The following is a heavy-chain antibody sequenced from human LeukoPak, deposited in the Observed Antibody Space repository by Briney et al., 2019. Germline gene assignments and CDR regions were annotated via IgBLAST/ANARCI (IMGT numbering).Heavy chain of an antibody. CDR2: IYYSGST. CDR3: ARVGYDFWSGYYYYYYYMDV. Sequence: PSETLSLTCTVSGGSISTSNYYWGWIRQPPGKGLEWIGYIYYSGSTYYNPSLKSRVTISVDTSKNQFSLKLSSVTAADTAVYYCARVGYDFWSGYYYYYYYMDVWGKGTTVTVSS. D-gene: IGHD3-3*01. CDR1: GGSISTSNYY. J-gene: IGHJ6*03. V-gene: IGHV4-39*07.